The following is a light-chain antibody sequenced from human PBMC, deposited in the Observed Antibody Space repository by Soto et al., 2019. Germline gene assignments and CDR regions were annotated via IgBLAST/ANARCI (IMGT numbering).Light chain of an antibody. CDR2: KNN. J-gene: IGLJ3*02. V-gene: IGLV1-44*01. CDR1: SSNIGSNA. Sequence: QSALTQPPSASGTPGQRVAISCSGSSSNIGSNAVNWYQHLPGAAPKLLIYKNNLRPSGVPDRFSGSKSGASASLASSGLQSEDESDYYCAAWDDSLKGLVFGGGTKLTVL. CDR3: AAWDDSLKGLV.